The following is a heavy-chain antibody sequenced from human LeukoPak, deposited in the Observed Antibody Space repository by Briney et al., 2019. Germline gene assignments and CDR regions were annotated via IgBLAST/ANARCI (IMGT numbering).Heavy chain of an antibody. CDR1: GGSFSGYY. CDR3: ARGRDTYYDFWSGYYKPPSCYFDY. Sequence: PSETLSLTCAVYGGSFSGYYWSWIRQPPGKGLEWIGEINHSGSTNYNPSLKSRVTISVDTSKNQFSLKLSSVTAADTAVYYCARGRDTYYDFWSGYYKPPSCYFDYWGQGTLVTVSS. CDR2: INHSGST. J-gene: IGHJ4*02. D-gene: IGHD3-3*01. V-gene: IGHV4-34*01.